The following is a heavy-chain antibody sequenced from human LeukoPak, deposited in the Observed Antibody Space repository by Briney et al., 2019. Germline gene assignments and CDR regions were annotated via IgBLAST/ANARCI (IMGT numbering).Heavy chain of an antibody. J-gene: IGHJ6*03. CDR3: ASSGYMDV. V-gene: IGHV4-39*07. D-gene: IGHD6-25*01. CDR1: GGSISSSSYY. Sequence: PSETLSLTCTVSGGSISSSSYYWGWIRQPPGKGLEWIGEINHSGSTNYNPSLKSRVTISVDTSKNQFSLKLSSVTAADTAVYYCASSGYMDVWGKGTTVTVSS. CDR2: INHSGST.